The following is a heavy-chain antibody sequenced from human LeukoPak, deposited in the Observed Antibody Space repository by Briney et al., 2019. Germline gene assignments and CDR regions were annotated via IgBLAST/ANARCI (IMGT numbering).Heavy chain of an antibody. CDR1: GFTFSSYA. CDR3: ARDLVAGLFDY. D-gene: IGHD6-19*01. J-gene: IGHJ4*02. V-gene: IGHV3-30*04. CDR2: ISYDGSNK. Sequence: PGRSLRLSCAASGFTFSSYAMHWVRQAPGKGPEWVAVISYDGSNKYYADSVKGRFTISRDNSKNTLYLQMNSLRAEDTAVYYCARDLVAGLFDYWGQGTLVTVSS.